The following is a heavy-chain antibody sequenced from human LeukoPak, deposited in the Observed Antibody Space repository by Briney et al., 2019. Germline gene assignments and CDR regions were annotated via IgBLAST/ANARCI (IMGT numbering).Heavy chain of an antibody. Sequence: PSETLSLTCAVYGGSFSGYYWSWIRQPPGKGLEWIGEINHSGSTNYNPSLKSRVTISVDTSKNQFSLKLSSVTAADTAVYYCATQRGGYCSGGSCYSAFDYWGQGTLVTVSS. CDR3: ATQRGGYCSGGSCYSAFDY. V-gene: IGHV4-34*01. J-gene: IGHJ4*02. D-gene: IGHD2-15*01. CDR1: GGSFSGYY. CDR2: INHSGST.